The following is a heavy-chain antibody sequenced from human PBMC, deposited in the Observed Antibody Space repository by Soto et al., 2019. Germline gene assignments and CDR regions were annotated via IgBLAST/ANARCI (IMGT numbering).Heavy chain of an antibody. CDR2: IIPNFGTA. V-gene: IGHV1-69*13. J-gene: IGHJ5*02. CDR3: ARKAYTWNYSNWFDP. Sequence: SVRVSCKASGGTFISYAIIWVRQAPGQGLEWMGGIIPNFGTANYAQKFQGRVTITADESTSTAYMELSSLRSEDTAVYYCARKAYTWNYSNWFDPWGQGTLVTVSS. CDR1: GGTFISYA. D-gene: IGHD1-7*01.